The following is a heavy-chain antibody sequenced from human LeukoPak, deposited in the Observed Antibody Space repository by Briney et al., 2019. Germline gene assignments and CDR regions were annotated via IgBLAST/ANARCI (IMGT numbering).Heavy chain of an antibody. J-gene: IGHJ4*02. CDR3: ARAMSDDILTVDY. Sequence: GGALRLSCAASGFTFSSYWMSWVRQAPGKGLEWVANIKQDGSEKYYVGSVKGRFTISRDNAKNSLYLQMNSLRAEDTAVYYCARAMSDDILTVDYWGQGALVTVSS. CDR1: GFTFSSYW. CDR2: IKQDGSEK. D-gene: IGHD3-9*01. V-gene: IGHV3-7*01.